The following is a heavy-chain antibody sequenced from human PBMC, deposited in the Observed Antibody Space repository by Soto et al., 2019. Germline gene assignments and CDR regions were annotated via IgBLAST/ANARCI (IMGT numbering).Heavy chain of an antibody. CDR3: ARVSNGEYSFDY. CDR1: GFTFSNYW. Sequence: EVQLVESGGGLVQPGGSLRLSCATSGFTFSNYWMHWVRQAPGKGLVWVSRINPTGSVTSYADSVKGRFSISRDNAEVTLSLQMNSLRGEDTAVYYCARVSNGEYSFDYWGQGTLVTVSS. V-gene: IGHV3-74*01. CDR2: INPTGSVT. D-gene: IGHD6-25*01. J-gene: IGHJ4*02.